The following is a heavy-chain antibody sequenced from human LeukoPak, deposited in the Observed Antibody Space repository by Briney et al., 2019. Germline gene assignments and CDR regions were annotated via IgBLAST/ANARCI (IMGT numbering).Heavy chain of an antibody. J-gene: IGHJ4*02. CDR1: GYSFTSYW. V-gene: IGHV5-51*01. Sequence: GESLKISCKGSGYSFTSYWIGWVRQMPGKGLEWMGIIYPGDSDTRYSPSFQGQVTNSADKSISTAYLQWSSLKASDTAMYYCARKRYGSGTLYYFDYWGQGTLVTVSS. D-gene: IGHD3-10*01. CDR2: IYPGDSDT. CDR3: ARKRYGSGTLYYFDY.